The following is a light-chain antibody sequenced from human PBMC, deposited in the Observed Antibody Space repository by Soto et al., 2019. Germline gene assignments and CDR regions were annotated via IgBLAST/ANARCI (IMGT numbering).Light chain of an antibody. Sequence: EIVLTQSPGTLSLSPGERATLSCRAGQSVDSSYLAWYQQKPGQAPRLLIYGASSRATGIPDRFSGSGSGTDFTLTISRLEPEDFAVYYCQQYGSSPYTFGQGTKLEIK. CDR2: GAS. J-gene: IGKJ2*01. CDR3: QQYGSSPYT. V-gene: IGKV3-20*01. CDR1: QSVDSSY.